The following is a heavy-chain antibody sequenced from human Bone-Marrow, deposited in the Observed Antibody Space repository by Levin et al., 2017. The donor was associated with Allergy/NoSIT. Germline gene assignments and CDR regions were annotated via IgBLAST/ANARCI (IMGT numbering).Heavy chain of an antibody. J-gene: IGHJ6*02. CDR2: IKSKTDGGTT. CDR3: TTELTDYYYYGMDV. V-gene: IGHV3-15*01. Sequence: GESLKISCAASGFTFSNAWMSWVRQAPGKGLEWVGRIKSKTDGGTTDYAAPVKGRFTISRDDSKNTLYLQMNSLKTEDTAVYYCTTELTDYYYYGMDVWGQGTTVTVSS. CDR1: GFTFSNAW.